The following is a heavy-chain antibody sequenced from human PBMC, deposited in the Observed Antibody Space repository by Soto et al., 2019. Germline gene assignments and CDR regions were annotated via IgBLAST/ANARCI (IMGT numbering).Heavy chain of an antibody. CDR2: IKSKTDGGTT. J-gene: IGHJ6*02. D-gene: IGHD3-22*01. V-gene: IGHV3-15*07. CDR3: TTVVVPKAYGMDV. CDR1: GFTFSNAW. Sequence: GGSLRLSCAASGFTFSNAWMNWVRQAPGKGLEWVGRIKSKTDGGTTDYDAPVKGRFTISRDDSKNTLYLQMNSLKTEDSAVYYCTTVVVPKAYGMDVWGQGTTVTVSS.